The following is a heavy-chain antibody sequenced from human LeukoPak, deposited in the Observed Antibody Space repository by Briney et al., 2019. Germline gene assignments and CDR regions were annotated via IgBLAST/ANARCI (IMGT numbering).Heavy chain of an antibody. V-gene: IGHV1-46*01. CDR3: ARPQAYDSSGNDAFDI. D-gene: IGHD3-22*01. J-gene: IGHJ3*02. CDR2: INPSGGST. CDR1: GYTFTSYY. Sequence: ASVKVSCKASGYTFTSYYMHWVRQAPGQGLEWMGIINPSGGSTSYAQKFQGRVTMTRDTSTSTVYMELSSLRSKDTAVYYCARPQAYDSSGNDAFDIWGQGTMVTVSS.